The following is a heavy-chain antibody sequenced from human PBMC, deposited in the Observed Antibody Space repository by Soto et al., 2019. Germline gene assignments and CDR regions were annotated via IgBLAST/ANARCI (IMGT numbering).Heavy chain of an antibody. CDR3: AKSGGKAAKYNWFDP. D-gene: IGHD3-10*01. CDR2: IIHSGST. Sequence: QVQLQQWGAGLLKPSETLSLTCAVYGGSFSGYYWSWIRQPPGKGLEWIGEIIHSGSTNYNPSLKSRVTLSVYTSKNQFSLKLSSVTAADTAVYYCAKSGGKAAKYNWFDPWGQGTLVTVSS. V-gene: IGHV4-34*12. CDR1: GGSFSGYY. J-gene: IGHJ5*02.